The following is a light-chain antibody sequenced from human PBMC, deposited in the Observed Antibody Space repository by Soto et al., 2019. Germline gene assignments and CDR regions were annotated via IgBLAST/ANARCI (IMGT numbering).Light chain of an antibody. V-gene: IGKV1-39*01. CDR2: AAS. CDR3: QQSYGTPQT. Sequence: DIQMTQSPSSLSASVGDRVTITCRASQIITSYLNWYQQKPGKAPELLIYAASSLQSGVPSRFSGSGSGTDFTLTISSLQPEDFATYYCQQSYGTPQTFGQGTKVDIK. J-gene: IGKJ1*01. CDR1: QIITSY.